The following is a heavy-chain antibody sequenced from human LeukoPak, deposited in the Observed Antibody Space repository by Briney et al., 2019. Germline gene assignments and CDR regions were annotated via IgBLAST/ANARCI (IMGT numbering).Heavy chain of an antibody. CDR1: RFTFSSYG. CDR2: IWYDGSNK. CDR3: ARDLAYSSPRGVDY. J-gene: IGHJ4*02. Sequence: GGSLRLSCAASRFTFSSYGMHWVRQAPDKGLEWVAVIWYDGSNKYYADSVKGRFTISRDNSKNTLYLQMNSLRAEDTAVYYCARDLAYSSPRGVDYWGQGTLVTVSS. V-gene: IGHV3-33*01. D-gene: IGHD6-13*01.